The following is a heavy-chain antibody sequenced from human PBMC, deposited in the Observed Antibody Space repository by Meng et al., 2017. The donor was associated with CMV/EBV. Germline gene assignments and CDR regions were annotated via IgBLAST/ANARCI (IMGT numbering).Heavy chain of an antibody. D-gene: IGHD6-13*01. CDR2: IYPGDCDT. CDR1: VWSFISCL. CDR3: ARQSLYSSSWRWDYYYGMDV. V-gene: IGHV5-51*01. Sequence: QVSRQGSVWSFISCLLSWVRQTRGRGGDWMGIIYPGDCDTRYSPSFQGQVTISADKSLSTAYLQWSSLKASDTAMYYCARQSLYSSSWRWDYYYGMDVWGQGTTVTVSS. J-gene: IGHJ6*02.